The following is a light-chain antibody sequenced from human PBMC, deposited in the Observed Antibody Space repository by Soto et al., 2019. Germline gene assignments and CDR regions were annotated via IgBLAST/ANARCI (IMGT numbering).Light chain of an antibody. CDR2: GAS. CDR3: QQYGSSPTWT. V-gene: IGKV3-20*01. J-gene: IGKJ1*01. Sequence: EIVLTQSPGTLSLCPGERATLSCRASQSVSSSYLAWYQQKPGQAPRLLIYGASSRATGIPDRFSGSESGTDFTLTISRLEPEDFAVYYCQQYGSSPTWTFGQGTKVDIK. CDR1: QSVSSSY.